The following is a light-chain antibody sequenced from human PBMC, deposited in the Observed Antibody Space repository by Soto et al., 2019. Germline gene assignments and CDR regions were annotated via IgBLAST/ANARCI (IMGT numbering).Light chain of an antibody. V-gene: IGLV2-14*01. CDR3: SSYTSSSTPYV. J-gene: IGLJ1*01. CDR2: EVS. Sequence: QSALTRPASVSGSPGQSITISCTGTSSDVGGYNYVSWYQQHPGKAPKLMIYEVSNRPSGASNRFSGSKSGNTASLTISGLQAEDEADYYCSSYTSSSTPYVFGTGTKVTVL. CDR1: SSDVGGYNY.